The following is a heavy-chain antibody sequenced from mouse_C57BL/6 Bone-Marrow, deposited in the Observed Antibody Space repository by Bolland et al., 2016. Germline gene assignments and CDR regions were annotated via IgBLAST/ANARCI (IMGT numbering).Heavy chain of an antibody. J-gene: IGHJ2*01. Sequence: MGYISYDGSNNYNPSLKNRISITRDTSKNQFFLKLNSVTTEDTATYYCARDGYYGEDYWGQGTT. CDR2: ISYDGSN. CDR3: ARDGYYGEDY. D-gene: IGHD2-3*01. V-gene: IGHV3-6*01.